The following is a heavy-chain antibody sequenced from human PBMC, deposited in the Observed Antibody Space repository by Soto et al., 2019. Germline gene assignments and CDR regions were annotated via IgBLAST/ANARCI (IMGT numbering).Heavy chain of an antibody. CDR2: ISSSSDYI. J-gene: IGHJ4*02. CDR1: GFTFSGYS. V-gene: IGHV3-21*01. Sequence: PGGSLRLSCAASGFTFSGYSMNWVRQAPGKGLEWVSSISSSSDYIFYAESVKGRFTISRDNAKNSLFLQMNSLRAEDTAVYYCARGRGGYVDYWGQGTLVTVSS. D-gene: IGHD3-10*01. CDR3: ARGRGGYVDY.